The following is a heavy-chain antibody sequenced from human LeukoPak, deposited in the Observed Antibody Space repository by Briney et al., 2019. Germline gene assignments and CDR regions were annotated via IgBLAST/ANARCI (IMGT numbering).Heavy chain of an antibody. D-gene: IGHD3-16*02. V-gene: IGHV3-53*01. CDR1: GFTVSSNY. CDR2: IRKNAIT. CDR3: ARAMITFGGVIVPFDY. Sequence: QPGGSLRLSCAASGFTVSSNYMTWVRQAPGKGLEWVSVIRKNAITYYADTVKGRFTISRDNSKNTLYLQMNNLRADDTAVYYCARAMITFGGVIVPFDYWGQGTLVTVSS. J-gene: IGHJ4*02.